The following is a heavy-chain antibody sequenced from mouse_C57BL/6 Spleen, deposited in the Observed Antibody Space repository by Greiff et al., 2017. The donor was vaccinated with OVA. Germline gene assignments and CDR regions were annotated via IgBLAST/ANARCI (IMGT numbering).Heavy chain of an antibody. Sequence: VQLVESGPELVKPGASVKISCKASGYAFSSSWMNWVKQRPGKGLEWIGRIYPGDGDTNYNGKFKGKATLTADKSSSTAYMQLSSLTSEDSAVYFCARGDGSSPFDYWGQGTTLTVSS. CDR2: IYPGDGDT. CDR1: GYAFSSSW. D-gene: IGHD1-1*01. V-gene: IGHV1-82*01. CDR3: ARGDGSSPFDY. J-gene: IGHJ2*01.